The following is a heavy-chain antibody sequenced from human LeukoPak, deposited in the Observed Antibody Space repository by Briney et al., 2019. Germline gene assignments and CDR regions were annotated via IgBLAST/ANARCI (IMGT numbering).Heavy chain of an antibody. V-gene: IGHV4-34*01. CDR1: GGSFSGYY. D-gene: IGHD3-10*01. CDR2: INHSGST. J-gene: IGHJ4*02. Sequence: SSETLSLTCAVYGGSFSGYYWSWIRQPPGKGLEWIGEINHSGSTNYNPSLKSRVTISVDTSKNQFSLKLSSVTAADTAVYYCARSQFDRFGELLSDYWGQGTLVTVSS. CDR3: ARSQFDRFGELLSDY.